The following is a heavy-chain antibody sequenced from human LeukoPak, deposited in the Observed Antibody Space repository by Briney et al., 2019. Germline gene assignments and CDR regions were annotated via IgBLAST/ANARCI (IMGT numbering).Heavy chain of an antibody. V-gene: IGHV3-23*05. Sequence: PGGSLRLSCAASEITFSNYAISWVRQAPGKGLEWVAAIGRSGSPTYYADSVKGRFTISRDTSKDTLFLEMNSLRAEDTAVYYCAKVDPSVPGAFDVWGQGTMVTVSS. J-gene: IGHJ3*01. D-gene: IGHD5-12*01. CDR3: AKVDPSVPGAFDV. CDR2: IGRSGSPT. CDR1: EITFSNYA.